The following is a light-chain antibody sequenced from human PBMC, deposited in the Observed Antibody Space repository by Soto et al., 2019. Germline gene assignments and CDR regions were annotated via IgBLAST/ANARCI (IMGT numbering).Light chain of an antibody. CDR1: QSVLYSSNNKNY. Sequence: DIVMTQSPDSLAVSLGERATINCKSSQSVLYSSNNKNYLAWYQQKPGQPPKLLIYWASTRESGVPDRFSGSGSGTDFTLTISSLQAEVVAVYYCQSGSTFGQGTKLEIK. CDR3: QSGST. V-gene: IGKV4-1*01. J-gene: IGKJ2*01. CDR2: WAS.